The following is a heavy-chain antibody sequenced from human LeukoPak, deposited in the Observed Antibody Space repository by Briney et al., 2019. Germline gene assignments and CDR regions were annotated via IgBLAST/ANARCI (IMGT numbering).Heavy chain of an antibody. J-gene: IGHJ5*02. Sequence: GGSLRLSCAASGITFSTAWMSWFRQAPGKGLEWVGRIKSEIGGATADYAAPVKDRFTISRDDSKNTLYLQMNSLKTEDTAVYYCATDRAWFDPWGQGTLVTVSS. CDR3: ATDRAWFDP. CDR1: GITFSTAW. V-gene: IGHV3-15*01. D-gene: IGHD3-10*01. CDR2: IKSEIGGATA.